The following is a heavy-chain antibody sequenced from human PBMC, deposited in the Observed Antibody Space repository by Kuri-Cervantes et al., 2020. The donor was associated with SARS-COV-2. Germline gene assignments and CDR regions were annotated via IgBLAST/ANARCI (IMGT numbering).Heavy chain of an antibody. Sequence: GSLRLSCKGSRYSFTSYWIGWVRQMPGKGLEWMGIIYPGDSDTRYSPSFQGQVTISADKSISTAYLQWSSLKASDTAMYYCARQEGCSSTSCYGDAFDIWGQGTMVTVSS. CDR1: RYSFTSYW. J-gene: IGHJ3*02. D-gene: IGHD2-2*01. CDR3: ARQEGCSSTSCYGDAFDI. CDR2: IYPGDSDT. V-gene: IGHV5-51*01.